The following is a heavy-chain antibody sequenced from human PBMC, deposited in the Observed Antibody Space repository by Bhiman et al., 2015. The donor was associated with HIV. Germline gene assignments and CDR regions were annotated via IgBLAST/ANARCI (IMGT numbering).Heavy chain of an antibody. V-gene: IGHV3-7*05. J-gene: IGHJ6*03. CDR3: AKNGRLLDYYYYYYMDV. CDR1: GFTFSTYW. CDR2: IKQDGSEK. Sequence: EVQLVESGGGLVQPGGSLRLSCAASGFTFSTYWMSWVRQAPGKGLEWVATIKQDGSEKYYVDSVRGRFTISRDNAKNSLYLQMNSLRAEDTAVYYCAKNGRLLDYYYYYYMDVWGNGTTVTVSS. D-gene: IGHD3-10*01.